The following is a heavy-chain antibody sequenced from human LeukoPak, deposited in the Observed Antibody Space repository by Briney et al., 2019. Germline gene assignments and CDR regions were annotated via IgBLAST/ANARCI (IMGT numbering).Heavy chain of an antibody. CDR1: GFTFSSYA. V-gene: IGHV3-23*01. Sequence: PGGSLRLSCAASGFTFSSYAMSWVRQAPGKGLEWVSAISGSGGGTYYADSVKGRFTISRDNSKNTLYLQMNSLRAEDTAVYYCAKDQARPYYFDYWGQGTLVTVSS. J-gene: IGHJ4*02. CDR3: AKDQARPYYFDY. CDR2: ISGSGGGT.